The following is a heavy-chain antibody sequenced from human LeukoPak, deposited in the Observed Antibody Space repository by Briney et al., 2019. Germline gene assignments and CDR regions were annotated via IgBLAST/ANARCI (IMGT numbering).Heavy chain of an antibody. V-gene: IGHV3-74*01. Sequence: GGSLRLSCAASGFTFSSYWMHWVRQAPGKGLVWVSRTNSDGSSTSYADSVKGRFTISRDNAKNTLYLQMNSLRAEDTAVYYCARVPRGWSIDYWGQGTLVTVSS. CDR1: GFTFSSYW. J-gene: IGHJ4*02. D-gene: IGHD6-19*01. CDR2: TNSDGSST. CDR3: ARVPRGWSIDY.